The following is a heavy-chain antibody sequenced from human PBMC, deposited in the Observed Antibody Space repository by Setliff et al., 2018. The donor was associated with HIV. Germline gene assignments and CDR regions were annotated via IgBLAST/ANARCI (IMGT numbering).Heavy chain of an antibody. D-gene: IGHD2-8*01. CDR1: GYTFTGYY. V-gene: IGHV1-2*06. CDR3: ARRGVGTSDAFDL. Sequence: GASVKVSCKASGYTFTGYYIHWVRQAPGQGLEWVGRINPNSGDTNYAQKFQGRVTMTRDTSINTAYMDLGRLGSDDTAVYYCARRGVGTSDAFDLWGQGTMVTVSS. J-gene: IGHJ3*01. CDR2: INPNSGDT.